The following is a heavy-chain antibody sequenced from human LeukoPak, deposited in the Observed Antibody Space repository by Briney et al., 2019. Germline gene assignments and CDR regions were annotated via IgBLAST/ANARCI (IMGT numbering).Heavy chain of an antibody. J-gene: IGHJ3*02. Sequence: GGSLRLSCAASGFTFSSYWMSWVRQAPGKGLEWVANIKQDGSEKYYVDSVKGRFTISRDNAKNSLYLQMNSLRAEDTAVYYCARSWYQLLWSAFDTWGQGTMVTVSS. V-gene: IGHV3-7*03. CDR1: GFTFSSYW. CDR3: ARSWYQLLWSAFDT. CDR2: IKQDGSEK. D-gene: IGHD2-2*01.